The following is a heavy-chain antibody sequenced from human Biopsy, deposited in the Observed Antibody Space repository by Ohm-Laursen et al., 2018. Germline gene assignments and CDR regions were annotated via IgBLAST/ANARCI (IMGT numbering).Heavy chain of an antibody. V-gene: IGHV4-39*01. D-gene: IGHD3-10*01. CDR3: ARQEFATSPLDY. CDR2: IYYSGST. J-gene: IGHJ4*02. CDR1: GGSISRSSYY. Sequence: ILSLTWAVTGGSISRSSYYWDWIRQPPGKGLEWIGSIYYSGSTYYNPSLKSRVTISADRSKNQFSLKLTSVTAADTAMYYCARQEFATSPLDYWGQGSLVTVSS.